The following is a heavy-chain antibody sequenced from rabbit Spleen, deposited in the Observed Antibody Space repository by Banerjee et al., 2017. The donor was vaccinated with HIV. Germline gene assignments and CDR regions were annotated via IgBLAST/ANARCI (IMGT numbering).Heavy chain of an antibody. V-gene: IGHV1S45*01. CDR2: IVGSSSGFT. D-gene: IGHD8-1*01. CDR1: GFSFGSCDY. Sequence: QVLLEESGGDLVKPEGSLTFTCKASGFSFGSCDYICWVRQVPGKWLEWFSFIVGSSSGFTYSATWAKGRYTISKTSSITVTLQMTSLTVADTATYFCTRDTGSSFSSYGMDLWGQGTLVTVS. J-gene: IGHJ6*01. CDR3: TRDTGSSFSSYGMDL.